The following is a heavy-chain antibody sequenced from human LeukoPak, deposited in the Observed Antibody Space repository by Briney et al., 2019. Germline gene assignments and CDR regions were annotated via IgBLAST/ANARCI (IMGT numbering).Heavy chain of an antibody. D-gene: IGHD3-10*01. J-gene: IGHJ4*02. V-gene: IGHV3-48*04. CDR2: ISSSSSTI. CDR3: ARDLRRGSGNTASQGFAY. CDR1: GFTFSSYS. Sequence: GGSLRLSCAASGFTFSSYSMNWVRQAPGKGLEWVSYISSSSSTIYYADSVKGRFTISRDNAKNSLYLQMNSLRAEDTAVYYCARDLRRGSGNTASQGFAYWGQGTLVTVSS.